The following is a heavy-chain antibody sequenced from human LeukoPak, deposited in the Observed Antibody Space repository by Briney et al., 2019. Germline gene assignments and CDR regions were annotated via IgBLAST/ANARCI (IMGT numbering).Heavy chain of an antibody. Sequence: ASVKVSCKASGYTFTSYDINWVRQATGQGLEWMGWISAYNGNTNYAQKLQGRVTMTTDTSTSTAYMELRSLRSDDTAVYYCAREGEVVDAFDIWGQGTMVTVSS. CDR3: AREGEVVDAFDI. CDR2: ISAYNGNT. D-gene: IGHD2-15*01. CDR1: GYTFTSYD. V-gene: IGHV1-18*01. J-gene: IGHJ3*02.